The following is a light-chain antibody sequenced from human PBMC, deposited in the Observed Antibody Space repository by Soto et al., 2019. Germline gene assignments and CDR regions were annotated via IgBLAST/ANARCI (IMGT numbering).Light chain of an antibody. V-gene: IGLV2-14*01. CDR2: EVS. J-gene: IGLJ1*01. Sequence: QSALTQPASVSGSPGQSITISCTGTSSDVGGYKFVSWYQQHPDKAPKLMIYEVSNRPSGVSSRFSGSKSGNTASLTISGLQAEDEADYYCGSYTGSIYVFGPGTKLTV. CDR3: GSYTGSIYV. CDR1: SSDVGGYKF.